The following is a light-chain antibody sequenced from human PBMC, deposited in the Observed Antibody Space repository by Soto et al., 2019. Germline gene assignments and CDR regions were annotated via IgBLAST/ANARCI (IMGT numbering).Light chain of an antibody. J-gene: IGKJ5*01. CDR1: QSVSSSY. Sequence: EIVLTQSPGTLSLSPGERATLSCRASQSVSSSYLAWYQQKPGQAPRLLIYGASSRATGIPDRFSGSGSGTDFTLTISRLEPEDFALYYCQQYGSSITFGQGTRLE. V-gene: IGKV3-20*01. CDR3: QQYGSSIT. CDR2: GAS.